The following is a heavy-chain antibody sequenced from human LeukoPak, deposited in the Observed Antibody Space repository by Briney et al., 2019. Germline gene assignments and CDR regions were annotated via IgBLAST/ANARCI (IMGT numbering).Heavy chain of an antibody. D-gene: IGHD2-2*01. J-gene: IGHJ4*02. CDR3: TRTNCSGTSCYGH. V-gene: IGHV3-73*01. CDR2: IRSKANNYAT. CDR1: GFTFSGSA. Sequence: TGGSLRLSCAASGFTFSGSAMYWVRQASGKGLEWVGRIRSKANNYATAYAASVKGRFTISRDDSKNTAYLQMNSLKTEDTAVYYCTRTNCSGTSCYGHWGQGTLVTVSS.